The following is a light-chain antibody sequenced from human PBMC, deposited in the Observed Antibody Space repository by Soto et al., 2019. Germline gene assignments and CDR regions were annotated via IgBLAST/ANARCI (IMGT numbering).Light chain of an antibody. J-gene: IGKJ4*01. CDR1: QSISSY. CDR2: DAS. Sequence: EIVLTQSPATLSLSPGERATLSCRASQSISSYLAWYQQKPGQAPRLLIYDASNRATAIPARFSGSGSGADFTVTVSSLEPEDFAVYYCQQRCSWPLTFGGGTKVDIK. V-gene: IGKV3-11*01. CDR3: QQRCSWPLT.